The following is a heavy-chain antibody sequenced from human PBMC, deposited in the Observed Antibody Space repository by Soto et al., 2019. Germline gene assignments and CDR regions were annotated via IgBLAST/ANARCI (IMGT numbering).Heavy chain of an antibody. D-gene: IGHD3-10*01. CDR1: GDSISSGGYY. CDR3: AREPII. J-gene: IGHJ4*02. V-gene: IGHV4-31*03. CDR2: I. Sequence: QVQLQESGAGLVKPSQTLSLTCTVSGDSISSGGYYWSWIRQHPGKGLEWIGYIYYNPSLKSRVTISVDTSKNQFSLKLSSVTAADTAVYYSAREPIIWGQGTLVTVSS.